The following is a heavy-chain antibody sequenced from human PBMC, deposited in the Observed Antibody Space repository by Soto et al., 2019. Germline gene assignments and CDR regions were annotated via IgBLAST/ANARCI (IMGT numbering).Heavy chain of an antibody. CDR3: AKDSNKYSSSLRGRYFDY. V-gene: IGHV3-23*01. CDR2: ISGGGSNT. CDR1: GFPFSSYV. D-gene: IGHD4-4*01. Sequence: EVQLLESGGGLVQRGGSLRLSCAASGFPFSSYVMSWVSQAPGKGLEGVSGISGGGSNTFYADSVKGRFTISRDNSKNTLLLQMNSLGAEDTAVYYCAKDSNKYSSSLRGRYFDYWGQGIGVTVSS. J-gene: IGHJ4*02.